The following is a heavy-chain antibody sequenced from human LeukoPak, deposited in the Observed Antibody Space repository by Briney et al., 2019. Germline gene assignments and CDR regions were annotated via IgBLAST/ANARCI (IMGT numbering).Heavy chain of an antibody. D-gene: IGHD3-16*02. CDR1: GGSISSYY. CDR3: AREAVTFGGVIAAFDY. CDR2: IYYSGST. J-gene: IGHJ4*02. V-gene: IGHV4-59*01. Sequence: PSETLSLTCTVSGGSISSYYWSWIRQPPGKGLKWIGYIYYSGSTNYNPSLKSRVTISVDTSKNQFSLKLSSVTAADTAVYYCAREAVTFGGVIAAFDYWGQGTLVTVSS.